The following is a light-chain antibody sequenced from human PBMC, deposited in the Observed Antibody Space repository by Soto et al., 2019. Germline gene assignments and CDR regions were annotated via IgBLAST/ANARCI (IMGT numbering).Light chain of an antibody. V-gene: IGLV1-44*01. CDR2: TSN. Sequence: QLVLTQAPSASGTPGQRVTISCSGSSSNIGSNTVNWYQQLPGTAPKLLIHTSNQRPSGVPDRFSGSKSGTSASLAISGLQSEDETDYYCAAWDDSLNGVVFGGGTKLTVL. J-gene: IGLJ2*01. CDR1: SSNIGSNT. CDR3: AAWDDSLNGVV.